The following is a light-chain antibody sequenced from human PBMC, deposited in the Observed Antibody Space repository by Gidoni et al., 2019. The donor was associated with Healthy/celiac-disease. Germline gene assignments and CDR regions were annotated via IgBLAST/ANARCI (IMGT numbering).Light chain of an antibody. Sequence: QSALTQPASVSGSPGQSITISCTGTSSDVGGYNYVSWYQQHPVKAPKLMIYEVSNRPSGVSNRFSGSKSGNTASLTISGLQAEDEADYYCSSYTSSSTLYYVFGTGTQVTVL. J-gene: IGLJ1*01. CDR1: SSDVGGYNY. V-gene: IGLV2-14*01. CDR3: SSYTSSSTLYYV. CDR2: EVS.